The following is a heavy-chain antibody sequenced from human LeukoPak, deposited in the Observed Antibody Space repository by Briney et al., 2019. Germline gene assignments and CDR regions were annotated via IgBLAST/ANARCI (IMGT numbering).Heavy chain of an antibody. CDR3: VMPVLGSIFQFAY. Sequence: GGSLRLSCAASGFTFSSYAMSWVRQAPGKGLEWVSAISGSGGSTYYADSVKGRFTISRDNSKNTLYLQMNSLRAEDTAVYYCVMPVLGSIFQFAYWGREPLVTVPS. D-gene: IGHD3-3*02. CDR2: ISGSGGST. J-gene: IGHJ4*02. V-gene: IGHV3-23*01. CDR1: GFTFSSYA.